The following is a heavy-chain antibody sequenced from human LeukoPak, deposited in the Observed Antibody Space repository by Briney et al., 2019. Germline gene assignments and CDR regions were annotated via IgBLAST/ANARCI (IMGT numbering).Heavy chain of an antibody. D-gene: IGHD2-2*02. V-gene: IGHV3-30-3*01. CDR3: AKDLKLGVVVPAAISYYFDY. J-gene: IGHJ4*02. Sequence: GGSLRLSCAASGFTFSDCAMHWVRQAPGKGLEWVAVISYDGSNKYYADSVKGRFTISRDNSKNTLYLQMNSLRAEDTAVYYCAKDLKLGVVVPAAISYYFDYWGQGTLVTVSS. CDR2: ISYDGSNK. CDR1: GFTFSDCA.